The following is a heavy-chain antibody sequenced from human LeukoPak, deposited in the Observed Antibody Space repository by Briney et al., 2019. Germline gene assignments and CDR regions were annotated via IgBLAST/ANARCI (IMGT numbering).Heavy chain of an antibody. CDR3: ARHRLGGITIFGVVTSYPDY. J-gene: IGHJ4*02. D-gene: IGHD3-3*01. CDR2: IYYSGST. CDR1: GGSISSSSYS. V-gene: IGHV4-39*01. Sequence: SETLSLTCTVSGGSISSSSYSWGWIRQPPGKGLEWIGSIYYSGSTYYNPSLKSRVTISVDTSKNQFSLKLSSVTAADTAVYYCARHRLGGITIFGVVTSYPDYWGQGTLVTVSS.